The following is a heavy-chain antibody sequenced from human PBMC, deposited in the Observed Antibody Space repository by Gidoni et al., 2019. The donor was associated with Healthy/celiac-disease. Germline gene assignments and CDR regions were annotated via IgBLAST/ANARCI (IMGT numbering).Heavy chain of an antibody. V-gene: IGHV3-49*03. CDR2: IRSKAYGGTT. CDR1: GFTFGDYA. Sequence: EVPLVESGGGLVQPGRSLRLSCTASGFTFGDYAMRWFRQAPGKGLAWVGFIRSKAYGGTTEYAASVKGRFTISRDDSKSIAYLQMNSLKTEDTAVYYCTRQEDIVVVTAHDLVEFDYWGQGTLVTVSS. J-gene: IGHJ4*02. D-gene: IGHD2-2*01. CDR3: TRQEDIVVVTAHDLVEFDY.